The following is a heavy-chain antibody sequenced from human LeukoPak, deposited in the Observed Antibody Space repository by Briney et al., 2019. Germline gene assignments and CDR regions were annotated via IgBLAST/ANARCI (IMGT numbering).Heavy chain of an antibody. J-gene: IGHJ4*02. CDR1: GFTFSSYS. CDR3: AKLLGSSGYGANGY. V-gene: IGHV3-21*04. Sequence: GGSLRLSCAASGFTFSSYSMNWVRQAPGKGLEWVSSISSSSSYIYYADSVEGRFTISRDNAKNSLYLQMNSLRAEDTAVYYCAKLLGSSGYGANGYWGQGTLVTVSS. D-gene: IGHD3-22*01. CDR2: ISSSSSYI.